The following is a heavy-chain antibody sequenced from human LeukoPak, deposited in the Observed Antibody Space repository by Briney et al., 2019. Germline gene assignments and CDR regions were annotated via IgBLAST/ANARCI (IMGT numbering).Heavy chain of an antibody. CDR1: GDSINGQY. Sequence: SETLSLTCTVTGDSINGQYWSWIRQSAGRGLEWIGRIYSSGTPNYNPSFKSRVTISVDTSKNQFSLKLSSVTAADTAVYYCARVDRYNWNQVAFDIWGQGTMVTVSS. CDR3: ARVDRYNWNQVAFDI. D-gene: IGHD1-20*01. V-gene: IGHV4-4*07. CDR2: IYSSGTP. J-gene: IGHJ3*02.